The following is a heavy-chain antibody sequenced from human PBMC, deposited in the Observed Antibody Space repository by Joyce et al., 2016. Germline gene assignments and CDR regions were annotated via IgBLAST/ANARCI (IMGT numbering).Heavy chain of an antibody. CDR2: IAVGSGNT. CDR3: ATDRVGALSP. J-gene: IGHJ4*02. CDR1: GFIFNSAA. Sequence: QLVQPGPEVRKPATPVKVSCKPSGFIFNSAAVHWVRQAPGQRLEWIGWIAVGSGNTKYAQNFQQRVTFIRDVSTSTAYMELTSLRSEDTAVYYCATDRVGALSPWGPGTLVTVSS. V-gene: IGHV1-58*01. D-gene: IGHD1-26*01.